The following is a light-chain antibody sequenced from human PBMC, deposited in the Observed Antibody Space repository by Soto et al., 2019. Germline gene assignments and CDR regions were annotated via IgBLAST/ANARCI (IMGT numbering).Light chain of an antibody. Sequence: QSVLTQPPSASGTPGQRVIISCSGSHSNIGSTPVSWYQQVPGTAPKVLIFNSDQRPSGVPDRFSGSKSVTSASLVITGLQSEDEGNYYCASWDDSLDGRLFGGGTKLTVL. CDR3: ASWDDSLDGRL. V-gene: IGLV1-44*01. J-gene: IGLJ3*02. CDR1: HSNIGSTP. CDR2: NSD.